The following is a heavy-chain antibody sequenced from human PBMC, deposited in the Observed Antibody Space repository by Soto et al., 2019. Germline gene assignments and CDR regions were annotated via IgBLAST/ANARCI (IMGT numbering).Heavy chain of an antibody. CDR2: LYYSWST. Sequence: SETLSLTCTVSGGSISSSSYYWGWIRQPPGKGLEWIGSLYYSWSTYYNPSLKSRVTISVDTSKNQFSLKLSSVTAADTAVYYCAAGAVRYYYGMDVWGQGTSVTVSS. V-gene: IGHV4-39*01. CDR3: AAGAVRYYYGMDV. CDR1: GGSISSSSYY. J-gene: IGHJ6*02. D-gene: IGHD4-17*01.